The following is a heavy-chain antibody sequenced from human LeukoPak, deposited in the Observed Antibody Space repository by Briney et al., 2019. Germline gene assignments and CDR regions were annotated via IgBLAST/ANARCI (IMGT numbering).Heavy chain of an antibody. Sequence: PGGFLRLSCAASGFTFSSYAMSWVRQAPGKGLGWVSAISGSGGSTYYADSVKGRFTISRDNSKNTLYLQMNSLRAEDTAIYYCAKDRRSCNPYYFDYWGQGTLVTVSS. CDR3: AKDRRSCNPYYFDY. CDR1: GFTFSSYA. CDR2: ISGSGGST. V-gene: IGHV3-23*01. J-gene: IGHJ4*02. D-gene: IGHD2-2*01.